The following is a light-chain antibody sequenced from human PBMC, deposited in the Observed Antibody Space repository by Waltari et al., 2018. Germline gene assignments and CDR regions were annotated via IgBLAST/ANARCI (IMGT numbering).Light chain of an antibody. CDR2: EVS. J-gene: IGLJ2*01. V-gene: IGLV2-14*01. Sequence: QSALTQPASVSGSPGQSLTISCSGTRSDVGAYKYVSWYQHHPGKAPKLMIYEVSKRPPGMSNRFWGSKSCNTASLTIPVLQAEDEADDYCSSYTTISTVLFGGGTKLTVL. CDR3: SSYTTISTVL. CDR1: RSDVGAYKY.